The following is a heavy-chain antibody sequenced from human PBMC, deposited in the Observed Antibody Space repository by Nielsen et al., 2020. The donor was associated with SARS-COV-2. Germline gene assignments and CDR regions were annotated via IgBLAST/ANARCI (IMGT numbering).Heavy chain of an antibody. CDR2: ITMSGAYM. CDR3: AREGAAMVTGTFDY. CDR1: GFRFTSYT. J-gene: IGHJ4*02. Sequence: GGSLRLSCAASGFRFTSYTMNWVRQAPGKGLEWVASITMSGAYMYYADSVRGRFTTSRDNAKNSLFLQMNSLRAEDTAVYYCAREGAAMVTGTFDYWGQGTLVTVSS. D-gene: IGHD5-18*01. V-gene: IGHV3-21*01.